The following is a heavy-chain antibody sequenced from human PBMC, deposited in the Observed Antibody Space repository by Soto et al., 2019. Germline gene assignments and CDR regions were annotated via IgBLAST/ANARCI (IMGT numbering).Heavy chain of an antibody. J-gene: IGHJ4*02. CDR2: IYPSDSDT. V-gene: IGHV5-51*01. CDR1: GYTLTIYW. Sequence: PGESLKIYCQVSGYTLTIYWIGWVRQMPGKGLEWMGIIYPSDSDTRYSPSFQGQVTISADQSINTAYLQWDSLKASDTAIYYCARPANTVADHFDLWGQGTPVTVSS. D-gene: IGHD4-17*01. CDR3: ARPANTVADHFDL.